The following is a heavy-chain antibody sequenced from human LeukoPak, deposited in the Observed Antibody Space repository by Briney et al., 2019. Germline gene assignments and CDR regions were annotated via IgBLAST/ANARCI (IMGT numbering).Heavy chain of an antibody. J-gene: IGHJ4*02. V-gene: IGHV1-2*02. CDR1: GYTFTGYY. D-gene: IGHD5-24*01. CDR3: AREGEEMATITGFDY. Sequence: GASVKVSCKAPGYTFTGYYVHWVRQAPGQGLEWMGWINPNSGGTNYAQKFQGRVTMTRDTSISTAYMELSRLRSDDTAVYYCAREGEEMATITGFDYWGQGTLVTVSS. CDR2: INPNSGGT.